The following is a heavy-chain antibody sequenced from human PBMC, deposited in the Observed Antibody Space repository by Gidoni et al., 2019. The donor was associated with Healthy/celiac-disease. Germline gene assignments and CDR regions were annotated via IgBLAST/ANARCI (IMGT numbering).Heavy chain of an antibody. CDR3: ARDLRGSGIAVAGGKYGMDV. V-gene: IGHV6-1*01. CDR1: GDSVSSNSAA. Sequence: QVQLQQSGPGLVKPSQTLSLTCAISGDSVSSNSAAWNWTRQSPSRGLEWLGRTYYRSNWYNDYAVSVKSRITLNPDTSKNQFSLQLNSVTPEDTAVYYCARDLRGSGIAVAGGKYGMDVWGQGTTVTVSS. J-gene: IGHJ6*02. D-gene: IGHD6-19*01. CDR2: TYYRSNWYN.